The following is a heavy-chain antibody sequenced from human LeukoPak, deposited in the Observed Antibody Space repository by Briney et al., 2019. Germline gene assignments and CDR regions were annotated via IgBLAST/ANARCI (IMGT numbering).Heavy chain of an antibody. D-gene: IGHD5-24*01. CDR2: ISASGGTS. V-gene: IGHV3-23*01. J-gene: IGHJ4*02. Sequence: GGSLRLSCAASGFTYSSHAMSWVRQTPGKGLQWVSSISASGGTSKYADSVRGRCTISRDTSKNTLYLQMNSLRAEDTAVYYCARVRDDYNSGDFDYWGQGTLVTVSS. CDR1: GFTYSSHA. CDR3: ARVRDDYNSGDFDY.